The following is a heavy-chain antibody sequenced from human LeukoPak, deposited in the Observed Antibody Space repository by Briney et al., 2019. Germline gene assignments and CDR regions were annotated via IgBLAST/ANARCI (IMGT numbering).Heavy chain of an antibody. CDR1: GFTFSSYG. J-gene: IGHJ4*02. V-gene: IGHV3-30*03. CDR3: ARGFFPDTVVESTVDY. Sequence: GGSLRLSCAASGFTFSSYGMHWVRQAPGKGLEWVAVISYDGSNKYYADSVKGRFTISRDNSKNTLYLQMNSLRAEDTAVNYCARGFFPDTVVESTVDYWGQGTLVTVSS. D-gene: IGHD2-15*01. CDR2: ISYDGSNK.